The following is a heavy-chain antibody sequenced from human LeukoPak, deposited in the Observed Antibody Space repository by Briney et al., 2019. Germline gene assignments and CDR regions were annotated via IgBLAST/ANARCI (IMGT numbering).Heavy chain of an antibody. V-gene: IGHV3-73*01. J-gene: IGHJ4*02. CDR2: IRSKANSYAT. CDR3: TRHPPNYYDGSGHDY. CDR1: GFTFSGSA. D-gene: IGHD3-22*01. Sequence: VGSLRLSCAASGFTFSGSAMHWVRQASGKGLVWVGRIRSKANSYATAYAASVKGRFTISRDDSKNTAYLQMNSLKTEDTAVYYCTRHPPNYYDGSGHDYWGQGTLVTVSS.